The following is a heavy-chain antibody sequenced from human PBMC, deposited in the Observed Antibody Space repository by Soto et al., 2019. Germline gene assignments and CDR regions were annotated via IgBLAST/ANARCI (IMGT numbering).Heavy chain of an antibody. V-gene: IGHV3-23*05. D-gene: IGHD2-21*01. CDR2: IYGSGRGI. CDR3: AKDAVYNDGLWLMDH. Sequence: EVQVLESGGGLVQPGGSLRLSCTASGLPHSSFAMMWVRQAPGKGLECVSGIYGSGRGIEYADSVKGRFTISRDNSKNTVYLQMTDLRAYDTAVYYCAKDAVYNDGLWLMDHWGQGTQVTVSS. J-gene: IGHJ4*02. CDR1: GLPHSSFA.